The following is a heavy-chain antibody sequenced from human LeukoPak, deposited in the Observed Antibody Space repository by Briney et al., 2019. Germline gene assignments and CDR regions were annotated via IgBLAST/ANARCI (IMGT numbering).Heavy chain of an antibody. D-gene: IGHD3-10*01. J-gene: IGHJ6*02. V-gene: IGHV3-74*01. CDR2: INSDGSST. CDR3: ARLSPSIDYYGSGSYYSLPYYYYYGMDV. CDR1: GFTFSSYW. Sequence: PGMSLRLSCAASGFTFSSYWMHWVRQAPGKGLVWVSRINSDGSSTSYADSVRGRFTISRDNAKNTLYLQMNSLRAEDTAVYYCARLSPSIDYYGSGSYYSLPYYYYYGMDVWGQGTTVTVSS.